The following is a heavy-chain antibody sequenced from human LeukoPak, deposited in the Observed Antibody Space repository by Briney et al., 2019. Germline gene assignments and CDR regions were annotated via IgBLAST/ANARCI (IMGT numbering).Heavy chain of an antibody. CDR2: ISAYNGNT. CDR3: ARERVAVVVVPAAIWFGYYYYGMDV. V-gene: IGHV1-18*01. CDR1: GYTFTSYG. Sequence: GASVKVSCKASGYTFTSYGISWVRQAPGQGLEWMGWISAYNGNTNYAQKLQGRVTMTTDTSTSTAYMELRSLGSDDTAVYYCARERVAVVVVPAAIWFGYYYYGMDVWGQGTTVTVSS. D-gene: IGHD2-2*01. J-gene: IGHJ6*02.